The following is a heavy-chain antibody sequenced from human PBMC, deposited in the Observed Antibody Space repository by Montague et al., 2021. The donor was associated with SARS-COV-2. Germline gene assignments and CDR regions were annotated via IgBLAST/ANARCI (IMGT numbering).Heavy chain of an antibody. CDR1: GGSFSGYY. CDR2: INHSGTT. Sequence: TLSLACAVYGGSFSGYYWSWIRQSPGKGLEWIGEINHSGTTNYNPSLKSRVIISADTSKNQFSLKTSSVTAADTAVYYCAKGGRGSRYHLLSGTWFDPWGQGTLVTVSS. D-gene: IGHD2-2*01. V-gene: IGHV4-34*01. J-gene: IGHJ5*02. CDR3: AKGGRGSRYHLLSGTWFDP.